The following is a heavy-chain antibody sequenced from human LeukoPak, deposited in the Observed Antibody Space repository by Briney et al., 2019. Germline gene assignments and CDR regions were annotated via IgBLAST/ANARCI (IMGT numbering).Heavy chain of an antibody. D-gene: IGHD4-23*01. CDR2: IFPGDSDT. Sequence: GESLKISCKSSGYTFTGYWIGWGRQMPGKGREWMGIIFPGDSDTRYSPSFQGQVTMSADKSINTAYLQWGSLKASDTAMYYCARGRGATVITNFDYWGQGTLVTVS. CDR1: GYTFTGYW. CDR3: ARGRGATVITNFDY. V-gene: IGHV5-51*01. J-gene: IGHJ4*02.